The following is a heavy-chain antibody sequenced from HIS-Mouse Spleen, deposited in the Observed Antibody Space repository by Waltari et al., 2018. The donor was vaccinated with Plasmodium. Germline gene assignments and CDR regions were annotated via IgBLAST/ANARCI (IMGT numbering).Heavy chain of an antibody. J-gene: IGHJ5*02. V-gene: IGHV4-4*07. CDR3: AREPGGGKWFDP. CDR2: IYTSGST. Sequence: QVQLQESGPGLVTPSETLSLTCTVSGGSISSSYWSWTRQPAGKGLDWIGRIYTSGSTNYNPSLKSRVTMSVDTSKNQFSLKLSSVTAADTAVYYCAREPGGGKWFDPWGQGTLVTVSS. D-gene: IGHD3-16*01. CDR1: GGSISSSY.